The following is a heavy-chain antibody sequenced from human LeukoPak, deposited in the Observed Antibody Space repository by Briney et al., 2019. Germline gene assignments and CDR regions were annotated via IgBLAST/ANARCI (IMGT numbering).Heavy chain of an antibody. J-gene: IGHJ4*02. CDR3: ARPLEMATLTIGY. V-gene: IGHV5-51*01. Sequence: GESLKISCKGSGYSFTSYWIGWVRQMPGKGLEWTGIIYPGDSDTRYSPSFQGQVTISADKSISTAYLQWSSLKASDTAMYYCARPLEMATLTIGYWGQGTLVTVSS. D-gene: IGHD5-24*01. CDR1: GYSFTSYW. CDR2: IYPGDSDT.